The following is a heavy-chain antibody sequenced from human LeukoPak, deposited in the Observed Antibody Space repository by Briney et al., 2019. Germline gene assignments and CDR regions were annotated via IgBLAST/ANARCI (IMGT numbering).Heavy chain of an antibody. CDR1: GFTFSTYW. J-gene: IGHJ2*01. D-gene: IGHD3-3*01. Sequence: GGSLRLSCAASGFTFSTYWMNWVSQAPGKGLEWVANIKQDGSEKYYVDSVKGRFTLSRDSAKNSLYLQMNSLRAEDTAVYYCARAEWSNWYFDLWGRGTLVTVSS. CDR3: ARAEWSNWYFDL. CDR2: IKQDGSEK. V-gene: IGHV3-7*03.